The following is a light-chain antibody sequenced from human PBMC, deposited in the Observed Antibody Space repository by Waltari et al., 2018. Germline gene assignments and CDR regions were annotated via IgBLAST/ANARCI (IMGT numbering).Light chain of an antibody. Sequence: DVVLTQTPLSSPVTLGQPASIPCRSSQSLVHSDGMTYLSWLQQRPGQPPRLLIYQFSERFSGVPDRFSGSGAVTDFTLTISRVEADDVGVYYCVQTEQHPWTFGLGTKVEIK. V-gene: IGKV2-24*01. CDR3: VQTEQHPWT. CDR1: QSLVHSDGMTY. CDR2: QFS. J-gene: IGKJ1*01.